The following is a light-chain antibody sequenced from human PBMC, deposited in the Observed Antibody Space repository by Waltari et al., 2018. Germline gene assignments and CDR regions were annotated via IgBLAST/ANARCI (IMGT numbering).Light chain of an antibody. V-gene: IGLV8-61*01. CDR2: STK. CDR1: SASVSTNHY. CDR3: LMYMGGGISV. Sequence: QTVVTQEPSFSVSPGGTVTLTCGLSSASVSTNHYPSWYQQTPGQAPRTLIYSTKTRASGVPDRFSGSILGNKAALTITGAQTDDEAYYYCLMYMGGGISVFGGGAKLTVL. J-gene: IGLJ3*02.